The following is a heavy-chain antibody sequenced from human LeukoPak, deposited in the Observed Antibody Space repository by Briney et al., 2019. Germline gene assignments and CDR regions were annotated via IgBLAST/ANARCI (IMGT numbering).Heavy chain of an antibody. CDR3: ATTAYSSRNY. CDR2: ISGRDGST. V-gene: IGHV3-23*01. Sequence: GGSLRLSCAASGFTFSSYAMGWVRQAPGKGLDWVSSISGRDGSTYYADSVKGRFTIPRDNSKNTLYLQMNSLRAEDTAVYYCATTAYSSRNYWGQGTLVTVSS. CDR1: GFTFSSYA. D-gene: IGHD6-13*01. J-gene: IGHJ4*02.